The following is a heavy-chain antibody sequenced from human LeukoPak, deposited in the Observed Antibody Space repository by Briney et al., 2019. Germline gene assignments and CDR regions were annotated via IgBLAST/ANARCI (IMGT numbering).Heavy chain of an antibody. CDR2: ISAYNGNT. D-gene: IGHD2-21*02. CDR3: ARRVPAIGYYYYGMDV. V-gene: IGHV1-18*01. CDR1: GYTFTSYG. Sequence: ASVKVSCKASGYTFTSYGISWGRQAPGQGREWMGWISAYNGNTNYAQKLQGRVTMTTDTSTSTAYMELRSLRSDDTAVSYCARRVPAIGYYYYGMDVWGQGTTVTVSS. J-gene: IGHJ6*02.